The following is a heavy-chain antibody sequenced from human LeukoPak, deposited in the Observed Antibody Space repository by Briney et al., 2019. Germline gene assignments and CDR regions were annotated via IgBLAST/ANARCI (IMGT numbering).Heavy chain of an antibody. CDR3: ARVTESLSLSNLYDYVWGSYRSFDY. D-gene: IGHD3-16*02. CDR1: GYTFTSHY. CDR2: INPSGSST. J-gene: IGHJ4*02. Sequence: GASVKVSCKASGYTFTSHYMHWVRQAPGQGLEWMGLINPSGSSTLYAQKFQGRVTMTTDTSTSTAYMELRSLRSDDTAVYYCARVTESLSLSNLYDYVWGSYRSFDYWGQGTLVTVSS. V-gene: IGHV1-46*01.